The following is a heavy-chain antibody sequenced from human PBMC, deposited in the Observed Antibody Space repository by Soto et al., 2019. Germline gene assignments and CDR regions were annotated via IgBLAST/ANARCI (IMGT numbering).Heavy chain of an antibody. CDR2: ISPYTGNT. J-gene: IGHJ6*02. V-gene: IGHV1-18*01. CDR3: VMVNNYVTPTPQDV. CDR1: GYIFVNYG. D-gene: IGHD3-16*01. Sequence: ASVKVSCKASGYIFVNYGIAWVRQAPGQGLEWMGWISPYTGNTHSATKIQGRLTMTTDTSTSTAYMDLGSLTSDDTAVYYCVMVNNYVTPTPQDVWGQGTTVTVSS.